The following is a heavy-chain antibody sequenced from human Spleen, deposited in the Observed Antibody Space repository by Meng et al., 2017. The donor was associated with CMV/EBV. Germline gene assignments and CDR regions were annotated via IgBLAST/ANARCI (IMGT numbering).Heavy chain of an antibody. CDR3: AKDRGITAIQLDAFDV. V-gene: IGHV3-23*01. CDR1: GFTFDTYA. D-gene: IGHD2-21*02. J-gene: IGHJ3*01. Sequence: GESLKISCAASGFTFDTYAMSWVRQVPGKGLECVSGISGSGGNTYYADSVKGRFTISRDNSKNTLYLQMNSLRAEDTAVYYCAKDRGITAIQLDAFDVWGQGTLVTVSS. CDR2: ISGSGGNT.